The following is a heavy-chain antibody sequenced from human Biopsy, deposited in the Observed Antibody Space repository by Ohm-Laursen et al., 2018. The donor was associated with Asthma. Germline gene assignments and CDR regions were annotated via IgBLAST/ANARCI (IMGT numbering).Heavy chain of an antibody. CDR1: KFIFRNYA. V-gene: IGHV3-33*08. CDR2: IWYDGRKK. D-gene: IGHD6-6*01. CDR3: ARKIAARGGMGV. J-gene: IGHJ6*02. Sequence: RSLRLSCSAPKFIFRNYAMHWVRQAPGKGLEWVSFIWYDGRKKTYADSVKGRFTISRDNSKNTLYLQMNSLRAEDTAVYYCARKIAARGGMGVWGQGTTVTVSS.